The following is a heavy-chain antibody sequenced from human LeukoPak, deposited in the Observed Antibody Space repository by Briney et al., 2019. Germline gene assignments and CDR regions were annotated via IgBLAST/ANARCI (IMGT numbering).Heavy chain of an antibody. Sequence: SETLSLTCTVSGGSISSSSYYWGWIRQPPGKGLEWIGSIYYSGSTYYNPSLKSRVTMSVDTSKNQFSLKLSSVTAADTAVYYCARLTSSSDAFDIWGQGTMVTVSS. CDR2: IYYSGST. CDR3: ARLTSSSDAFDI. V-gene: IGHV4-39*07. J-gene: IGHJ3*02. D-gene: IGHD6-19*01. CDR1: GGSISSSSYY.